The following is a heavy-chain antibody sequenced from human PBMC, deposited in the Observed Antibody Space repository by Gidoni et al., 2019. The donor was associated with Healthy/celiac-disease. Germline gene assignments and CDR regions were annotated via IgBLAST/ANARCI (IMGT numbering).Heavy chain of an antibody. CDR2: IYYSGST. CDR3: ARDRGIAAREPYYYYGMDV. J-gene: IGHJ6*02. CDR1: GGSISSYY. V-gene: IGHV4-59*01. D-gene: IGHD6-6*01. Sequence: QVQLQESGPGLVKPSETLSLTCTVSGGSISSYYWSWIRQPPGKGLEWIGYIYYSGSTNYNPSLKSRVTISVDTSKNQFSLKLSSVTAADTAVYYCARDRGIAAREPYYYYGMDVWGQGTTVTVSS.